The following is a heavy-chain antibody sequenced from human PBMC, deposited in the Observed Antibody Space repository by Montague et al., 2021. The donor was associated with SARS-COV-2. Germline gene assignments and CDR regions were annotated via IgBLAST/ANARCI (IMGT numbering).Heavy chain of an antibody. Sequence: SETLSLTCTVSGGSISSSSYYWGWIRQPPGKGLEWIGSIYYSAITYYTPSLKGRVTISIDTSKNHLSLKLGTVTATDTAVYSCARQEPVVVVVAAARGWFDLWGQGTLVTVSS. V-gene: IGHV4-39*01. CDR3: ARQEPVVVVVAAARGWFDL. D-gene: IGHD2-15*01. J-gene: IGHJ5*02. CDR1: GGSISSSSYY. CDR2: IYYSAIT.